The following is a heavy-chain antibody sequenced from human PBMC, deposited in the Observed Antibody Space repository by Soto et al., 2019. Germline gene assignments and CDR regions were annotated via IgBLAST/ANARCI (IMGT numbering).Heavy chain of an antibody. V-gene: IGHV3-11*01. D-gene: IGHD6-19*01. CDR1: GFTFSDYY. CDR3: ATLKMAVAGRAFDY. Sequence: GGSLRLSCAASGFTFSDYYMSWIRQAPGKGLEWVSYISSSGSTIYYADSVKGRFTISRDNAKNSLYLQMNSLRAEDTAVYYCATLKMAVAGRAFDYWGQGTLVTVSS. CDR2: ISSSGSTI. J-gene: IGHJ4*02.